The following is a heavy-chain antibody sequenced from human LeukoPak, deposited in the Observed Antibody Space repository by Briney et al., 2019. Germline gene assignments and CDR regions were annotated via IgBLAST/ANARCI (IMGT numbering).Heavy chain of an antibody. J-gene: IGHJ6*03. CDR2: ISWNSGTI. CDR1: GSRFDGYA. CDR3: AKDIAPAVFYYMDV. Sequence: GGSLRLSCAASGSRFDGYAMHWVRQAPGKGLEWVSGISWNSGTIAYADSVKGRFTISRDDAKNSLYLQMNSLRAEDTALYYCAKDIAPAVFYYMDVWGKGTTVIVSS. V-gene: IGHV3-9*01.